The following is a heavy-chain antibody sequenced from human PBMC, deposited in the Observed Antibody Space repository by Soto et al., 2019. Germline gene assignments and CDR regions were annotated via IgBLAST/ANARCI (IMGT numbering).Heavy chain of an antibody. CDR1: GGSISSSSYY. CDR3: ARTRIHGGDVDY. Sequence: SETLSLTCTVSGGSISSSSYYWGWIRQPPGKGLEWIGSIYYSGSTYYNPSLKSRVTISVDTSKNQFSLKLSSVTAADTAVYYCARTRIHGGDVDYWGKGTLVTVSS. J-gene: IGHJ4*02. D-gene: IGHD2-21*02. V-gene: IGHV4-39*01. CDR2: IYYSGST.